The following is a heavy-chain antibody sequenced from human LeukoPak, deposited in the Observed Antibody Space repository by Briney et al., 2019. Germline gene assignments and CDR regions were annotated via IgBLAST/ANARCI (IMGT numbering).Heavy chain of an antibody. V-gene: IGHV3-7*01. CDR1: GFTFGSYW. Sequence: PGGSLRLSCAASGFTFGSYWMTWVRQAPGKGLEWVANIKQDGSEKYYVDSVKGRFTISRDNAKNSVYLQMDSLTAEDTAVYYCARPYCTGGSCYSPPDYWGQGTLVTVSS. J-gene: IGHJ4*02. D-gene: IGHD2-15*01. CDR3: ARPYCTGGSCYSPPDY. CDR2: IKQDGSEK.